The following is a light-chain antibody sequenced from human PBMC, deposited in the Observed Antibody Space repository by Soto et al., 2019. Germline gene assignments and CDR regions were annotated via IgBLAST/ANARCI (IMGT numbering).Light chain of an antibody. J-gene: IGLJ1*01. Sequence: QSALTQPASVSGSPGQSITISCTGTSSDVGSYNLVSWYQQHPGKAPKLMIYEDTKRPSGVSNRFSGSKSGNTASLTIPGLQAEDEADYYCCSYAGSTTYVFGTGTKLTVL. V-gene: IGLV2-23*01. CDR2: EDT. CDR3: CSYAGSTTYV. CDR1: SSDVGSYNL.